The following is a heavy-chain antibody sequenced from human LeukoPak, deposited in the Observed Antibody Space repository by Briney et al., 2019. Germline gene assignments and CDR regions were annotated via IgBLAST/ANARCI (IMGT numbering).Heavy chain of an antibody. CDR1: GGSISSSSYY. D-gene: IGHD3-16*02. CDR2: IYYSGST. J-gene: IGHJ4*02. Sequence: SETLSLTCTVSGGSISSSSYYWGWIRQPPGKGLECIGSIYYSGSTYYNPSLKSRVTISVDTSKNQFPLKLSSVTAADTAVYYCAKGSDYVWGSYRKHFDYWGQGTLVTVSS. CDR3: AKGSDYVWGSYRKHFDY. V-gene: IGHV4-39*06.